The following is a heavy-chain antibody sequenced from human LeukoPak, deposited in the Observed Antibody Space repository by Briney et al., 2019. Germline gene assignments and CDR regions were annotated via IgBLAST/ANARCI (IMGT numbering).Heavy chain of an antibody. CDR2: ISYDGSNK. J-gene: IGHJ4*02. D-gene: IGHD5-18*01. Sequence: GGSLRLSCAASGFTFSSYAMHWVRQAPGKGLERVAVISYDGSNKYYADSVKGRFTISRDNSKNTLYLQMNSLRAEDTAVYYCAREYSYGLRALDYWGQGTLVTVSS. V-gene: IGHV3-30*04. CDR3: AREYSYGLRALDY. CDR1: GFTFSSYA.